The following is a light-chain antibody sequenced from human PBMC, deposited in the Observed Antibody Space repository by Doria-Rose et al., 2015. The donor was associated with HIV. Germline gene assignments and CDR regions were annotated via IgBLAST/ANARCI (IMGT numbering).Light chain of an antibody. CDR3: QQTYSTPRA. CDR2: AAS. CDR1: QSISTY. J-gene: IGKJ1*01. Sequence: TQPPSSLSASVGDRVTITCRAGQSISTYLNWYQQKPGKAPKRLIYAASTLQSGVPPRFSGSGSGTDFTLTISSLQPEDFATYYCQQTYSTPRAFGQGTTVEIK. V-gene: IGKV1-39*01.